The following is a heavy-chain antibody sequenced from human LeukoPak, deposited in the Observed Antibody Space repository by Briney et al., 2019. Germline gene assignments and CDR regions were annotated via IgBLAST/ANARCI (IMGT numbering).Heavy chain of an antibody. CDR2: MYSSGST. CDR3: ARGGKATVVTM. Sequence: SETLSLTCTVPVGSINSYYWTWIRQSAGKGLEWIGRMYSSGSTNDNPSLKSRVSMSVDTSKNQFSVKLTSVTAADTAVYYCARGGKATVVTMWGQGILVTVSS. CDR1: VGSINSYY. J-gene: IGHJ4*02. D-gene: IGHD4-23*01. V-gene: IGHV4-4*07.